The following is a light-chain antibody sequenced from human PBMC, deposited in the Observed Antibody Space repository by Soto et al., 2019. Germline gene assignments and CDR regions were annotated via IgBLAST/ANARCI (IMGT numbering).Light chain of an antibody. J-gene: IGKJ1*01. CDR1: QSISSW. CDR3: QHYNTYPWT. Sequence: DIQMTQSRSILSASVGDRVTITFRASQSISSWLAWYQQKPGKAPNLLIYKASHLENGVPSRFSGSGSGTEFTLTISSLQPGDFATYYCQHYNTYPWTFGQGTKVDI. CDR2: KAS. V-gene: IGKV1-5*03.